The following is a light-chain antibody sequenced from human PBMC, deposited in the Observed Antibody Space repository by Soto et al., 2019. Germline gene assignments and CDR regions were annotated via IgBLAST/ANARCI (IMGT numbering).Light chain of an antibody. V-gene: IGKV3-20*01. Sequence: EIVFTQSPDTLSLSPGQRATLSCRASQSVRSDYFAWYQQKPGQAPRLLIYDASTRATGVPARFSGSGSGTDFTLTISSLQSEDFAVYYCQLYGISPHFGQGTRLEIK. CDR1: QSVRSDY. J-gene: IGKJ5*01. CDR2: DAS. CDR3: QLYGISPH.